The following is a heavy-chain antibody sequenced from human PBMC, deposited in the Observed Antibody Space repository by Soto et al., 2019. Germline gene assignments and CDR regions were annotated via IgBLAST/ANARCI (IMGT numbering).Heavy chain of an antibody. V-gene: IGHV4-59*01. Sequence: QVQLQESGPGLVKPSETLSLTCNVSGGSLSSSYWSWIRQPPGKRLEWIGYIYYSGSSNYNPSLKSRVTISVDTPKHQCSLKRSSVTAADTAVYYCARTYYYESSGSNWFDPWGQGTLVTVSA. J-gene: IGHJ5*02. CDR2: IYYSGSS. D-gene: IGHD3-22*01. CDR1: GGSLSSSY. CDR3: ARTYYYESSGSNWFDP.